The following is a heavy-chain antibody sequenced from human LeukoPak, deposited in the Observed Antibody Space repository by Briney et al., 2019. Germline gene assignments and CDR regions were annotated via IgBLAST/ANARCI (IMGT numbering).Heavy chain of an antibody. V-gene: IGHV1-18*01. CDR2: ISANSGDT. CDR3: ARDKRYAFDN. Sequence: ASVKVSCKTAGYTFSGHGISWVRQAPGQGLEWMGWISANSGDTKFAQKFQGRVTMTTETSTNTAYMELRSLRFDDTAIYYCARDKRYAFDNWGQGTLVSVSS. CDR1: GYTFSGHG. J-gene: IGHJ4*02. D-gene: IGHD3-9*01.